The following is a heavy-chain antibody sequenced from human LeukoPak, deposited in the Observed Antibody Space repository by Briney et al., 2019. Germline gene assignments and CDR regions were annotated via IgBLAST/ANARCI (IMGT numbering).Heavy chain of an antibody. CDR2: MNPNSGNT. CDR3: ARGRYSSSWSASPDFDY. V-gene: IGHV1-8*01. D-gene: IGHD6-13*01. CDR1: GYTFTSYD. J-gene: IGHJ4*02. Sequence: ASVKVSCKASGYTFTSYDINWVRQATGQGLEWMGWMNPNSGNTGYAQKFQGRVTMTRSTSISTAYMELSSLRSEDTAVYYCARGRYSSSWSASPDFDYWGQGTLVTVSS.